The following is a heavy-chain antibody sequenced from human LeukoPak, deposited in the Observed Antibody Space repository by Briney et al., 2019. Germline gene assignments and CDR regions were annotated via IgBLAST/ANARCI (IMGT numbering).Heavy chain of an antibody. D-gene: IGHD1-26*01. V-gene: IGHV3-30*04. CDR3: ARDFGGATEY. J-gene: IGHJ4*02. CDR1: GFTFSSYD. CDR2: ISYDGSNK. Sequence: PGGSLRLSCAASGFTFSSYDMHWVRQAPGKGLEWVAVISYDGSNKYYADSVKGRFTISRDNSKNTLYLQMNSLRAEDTAVYYRARDFGGATEYWGQGTLVTVSS.